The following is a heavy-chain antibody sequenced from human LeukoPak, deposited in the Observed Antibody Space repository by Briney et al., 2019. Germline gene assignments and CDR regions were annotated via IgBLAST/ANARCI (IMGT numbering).Heavy chain of an antibody. V-gene: IGHV3-48*03. Sequence: GGSLRLSCAASGFTLSSYETNWVRQAPGKGLEWVSYISSSGSTIYYADSVKGRFTISRDNAKNSLYLQMNSLRAEDTAVYYCATYPPVSPSDYYYYYYMDVWGKGTTVTISS. J-gene: IGHJ6*03. CDR2: ISSSGSTI. CDR3: ATYPPVSPSDYYYYYYMDV. D-gene: IGHD5/OR15-5a*01. CDR1: GFTLSSYE.